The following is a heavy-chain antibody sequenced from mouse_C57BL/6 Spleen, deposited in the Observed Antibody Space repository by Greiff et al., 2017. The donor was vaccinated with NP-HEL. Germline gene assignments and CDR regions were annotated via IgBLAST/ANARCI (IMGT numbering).Heavy chain of an antibody. Sequence: EVKLVESGGGLVKPGGSLKLSCAASGFTFSSYAMSWVRQTPEKRLEWVATISDGGSYTYYPDNVKGRFTISRDNAKNNLYLQMSHLKSEDTAMYYCARDRELGPFAYWGQGTLVTVSA. D-gene: IGHD4-1*01. CDR1: GFTFSSYA. J-gene: IGHJ3*01. V-gene: IGHV5-4*01. CDR2: ISDGGSYT. CDR3: ARDRELGPFAY.